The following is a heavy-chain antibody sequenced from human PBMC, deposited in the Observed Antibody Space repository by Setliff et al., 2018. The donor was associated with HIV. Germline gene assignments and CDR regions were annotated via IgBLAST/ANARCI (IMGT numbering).Heavy chain of an antibody. CDR1: GGSFSGFY. D-gene: IGHD6-13*01. V-gene: IGHV4-34*01. J-gene: IGHJ4*02. CDR2: INHSGST. CDR3: ARGHGYSSSWADY. Sequence: SETLSLTCAVYGGSFSGFYWSWIRQPPGKGLEWIGEINHSGSTNYNPSLKSRVTISVDTSKNQFSLKLSSVTAADTAVYYCARGHGYSSSWADYWSQGTLVTVSS.